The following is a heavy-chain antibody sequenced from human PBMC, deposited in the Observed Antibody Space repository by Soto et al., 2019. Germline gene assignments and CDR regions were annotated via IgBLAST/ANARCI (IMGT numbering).Heavy chain of an antibody. J-gene: IGHJ6*02. CDR2: INPSGGST. CDR3: VRDRKRRIFGVVKEMYGMDV. D-gene: IGHD3-3*01. V-gene: IGHV1-46*01. Sequence: GASVKVSCKASGYTFTSYYMHWVRQAPGQGLEWMGIINPSGGSTSYAQKFQGRVTMTRDTSTSTVYMELSSLRSEDTAVYYCVRDRKRRIFGVVKEMYGMDVWGQGTTVTVSS. CDR1: GYTFTSYY.